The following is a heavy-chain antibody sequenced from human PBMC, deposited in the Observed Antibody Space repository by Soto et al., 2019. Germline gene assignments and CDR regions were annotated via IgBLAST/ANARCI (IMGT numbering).Heavy chain of an antibody. Sequence: QVQLQQWGAGLLKPSETLSLTCAVYGGSFSGYYWSWIRQPPGKGLEWIGEINHSGSTNYNPSLKSRVTISVDTSKNQFSLKLSSVTAADTAVYYCARERGVLLWFGGLFRFDPWGQGTLVTVSS. V-gene: IGHV4-34*01. CDR1: GGSFSGYY. CDR2: INHSGST. CDR3: ARERGVLLWFGGLFRFDP. D-gene: IGHD3-10*01. J-gene: IGHJ5*02.